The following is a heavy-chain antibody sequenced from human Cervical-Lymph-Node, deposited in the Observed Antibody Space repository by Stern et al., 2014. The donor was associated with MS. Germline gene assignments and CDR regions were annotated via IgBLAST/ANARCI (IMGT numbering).Heavy chain of an antibody. CDR2: ISWNSGSL. D-gene: IGHD5-12*01. V-gene: IGHV3-9*01. CDR3: AKDLSRGYSGYGPWDYYYGMDV. CDR1: GFTFDDYA. J-gene: IGHJ6*02. Sequence: QLVESGGGLVQPGRSLRLSCAASGFTFDDYAMHWVRPAPGKGLEWGSGISWNSGSLGYADSVKGRFTISRDNAKNSLYLQMNSLRAEDTALYYCAKDLSRGYSGYGPWDYYYGMDVWGQGTTVTVSS.